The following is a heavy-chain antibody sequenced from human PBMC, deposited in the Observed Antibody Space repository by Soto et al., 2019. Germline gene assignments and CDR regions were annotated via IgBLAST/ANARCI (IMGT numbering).Heavy chain of an antibody. CDR1: GFSLTTRPVG. CDR2: IYWDDDK. Sequence: QITLKESGPTRVKPTQTLTLTCTFSGFSLTTRPVGVAWVRQPPGKALEWLAVIYWDDDKRYSPSLKSRLTIAKDTSKNQVVLTMAYMDPVDTATYLCANRGSMNGNWDQGYLDNWGQGTLVTVSS. V-gene: IGHV2-5*02. CDR3: ANRGSMNGNWDQGYLDN. J-gene: IGHJ4*02. D-gene: IGHD2-8*01.